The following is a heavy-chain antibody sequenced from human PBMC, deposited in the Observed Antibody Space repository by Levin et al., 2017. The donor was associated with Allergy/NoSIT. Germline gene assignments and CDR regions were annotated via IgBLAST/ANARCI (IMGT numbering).Heavy chain of an antibody. V-gene: IGHV3-33*01. CDR1: GFTFSSYG. Sequence: GGSLRLSCAASGFTFSSYGMQWVRQAPGKGLEWVAVIGYDGGNKYYADSVKDRFTVSRDNSKNTLYLQMNSLRGEDTAVYYCARDSVAARPGWFDPWGQGTLVTVSS. CDR3: ARDSVAARPGWFDP. D-gene: IGHD6-6*01. CDR2: IGYDGGNK. J-gene: IGHJ5*02.